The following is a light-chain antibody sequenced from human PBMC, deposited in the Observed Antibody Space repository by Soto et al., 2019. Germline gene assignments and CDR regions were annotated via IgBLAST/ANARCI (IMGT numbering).Light chain of an antibody. CDR3: QCYNKYCRT. CDR1: QSISSW. J-gene: IGKJ1*01. Sequence: DIPLTPSPSTLSASGGDRVTITRRASQSISSWLAWYQHKRGKAPKFLSYKTSNLESEVPSRFSGRGSGTEFSITISSLQPDDIATCYCQCYNKYCRTFGQGTKVEI. V-gene: IGKV1-5*03. CDR2: KTS.